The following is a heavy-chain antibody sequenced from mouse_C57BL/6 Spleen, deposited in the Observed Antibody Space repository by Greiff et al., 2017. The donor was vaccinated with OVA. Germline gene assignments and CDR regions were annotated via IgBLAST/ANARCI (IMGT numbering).Heavy chain of an antibody. CDR2: IYPRSGNT. Sequence: VQLQQSGAELARPGASVKLSCKASGYTFTSYGISWVKQRPGQGLEWIGEIYPRSGNTYYNEKFKGKATLTADKSSSTAYMELRSLTSEDSAVYFCASSPDNYFDYWGQGTTLTVSS. CDR1: GYTFTSYG. J-gene: IGHJ2*01. D-gene: IGHD3-2*01. CDR3: ASSPDNYFDY. V-gene: IGHV1-81*01.